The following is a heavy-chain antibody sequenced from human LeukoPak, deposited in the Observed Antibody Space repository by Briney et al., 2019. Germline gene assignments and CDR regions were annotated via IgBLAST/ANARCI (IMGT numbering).Heavy chain of an antibody. CDR1: GGSFSGYY. J-gene: IGHJ4*02. D-gene: IGHD3-22*01. V-gene: IGHV4-34*01. CDR2: INHSGST. Sequence: SETLSLTCAVYGGSFSGYYWSWIRQPPGKGLEWIGEINHSGSTNYNPSLKSRVTISVDTSKNQFSLKLSSVTAADTAVYYCAIGVSRYYYDSSGYYYFDYWGQGTLVTVSS. CDR3: AIGVSRYYYDSSGYYYFDY.